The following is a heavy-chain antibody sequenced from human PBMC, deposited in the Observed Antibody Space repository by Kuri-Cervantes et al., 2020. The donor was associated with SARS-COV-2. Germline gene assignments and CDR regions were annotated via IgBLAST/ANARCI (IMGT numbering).Heavy chain of an antibody. Sequence: SETLSLTCTVSGGSISSYYWIWIRQPRGKGLEWIGYIYYSGSTNYNPSLKSRVTISVDTSKNKFSLKLSSVTAADTAVYYCARWMHYYDSSAREGFDPWGQGTLVTVSS. V-gene: IGHV4-59*01. CDR3: ARWMHYYDSSAREGFDP. CDR1: GGSISSYY. CDR2: IYYSGST. J-gene: IGHJ5*02. D-gene: IGHD3-22*01.